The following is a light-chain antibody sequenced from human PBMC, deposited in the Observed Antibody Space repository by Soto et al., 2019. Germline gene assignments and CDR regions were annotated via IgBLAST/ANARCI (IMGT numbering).Light chain of an antibody. V-gene: IGKV1-5*01. CDR1: QSINSW. J-gene: IGKJ1*01. Sequence: DIQMTQSPSTLSASVGDRVTITCRASQSINSWLAWYQQKPGKAPKLLIYDTSSLQSGVPSRFSGSGSGTEFTLTISSLQPDDFAPYYCQQYNSYSPRTFGQGTKVEIK. CDR2: DTS. CDR3: QQYNSYSPRT.